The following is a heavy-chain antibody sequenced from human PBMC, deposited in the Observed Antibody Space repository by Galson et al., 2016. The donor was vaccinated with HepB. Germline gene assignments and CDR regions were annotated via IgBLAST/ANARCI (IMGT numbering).Heavy chain of an antibody. CDR1: GYTFTNYA. CDR3: AREGSYYTLDY. D-gene: IGHD1-26*01. V-gene: IGHV1-3*01. Sequence: SVKVSCKAPGYTFTNYAMHWVRQAPGQGLEWMGRIVPILAMANYAQKFQGRVTISRDTSASTAYMELSCLISEDTAVYYCAREGSYYTLDYWGQGTLVTVSS. CDR2: IVPILAMA. J-gene: IGHJ4*02.